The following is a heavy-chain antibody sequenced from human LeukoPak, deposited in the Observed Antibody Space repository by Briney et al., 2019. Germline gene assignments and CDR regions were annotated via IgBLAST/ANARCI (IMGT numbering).Heavy chain of an antibody. Sequence: PSETLSLTCTVSGGSISSYYWSWIRQPPGKGLEWIGYIYYSGSTNYNPSLKSRVTISVDTSKNQFSLKLSSVTAADTAVYYCARWRSGEWTAFDYWGQGTLVTVSS. D-gene: IGHD3-10*01. V-gene: IGHV4-59*08. CDR2: IYYSGST. CDR1: GGSISSYY. J-gene: IGHJ4*02. CDR3: ARWRSGEWTAFDY.